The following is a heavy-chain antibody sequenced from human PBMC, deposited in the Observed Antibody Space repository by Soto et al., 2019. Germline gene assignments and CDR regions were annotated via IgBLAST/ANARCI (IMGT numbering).Heavy chain of an antibody. CDR3: ARHPAWDYYYMDV. V-gene: IGHV4-59*08. Sequence: SETLSLTCTVSGGSISSYYWSWIRQPPGKGLEWIGYIYYSGSTNYNPSLKSRVTISVDTSKIQFSLKLSSVTAADTAVYYCARHPAWDYYYMDVWGKGTTVTVSS. CDR1: GGSISSYY. CDR2: IYYSGST. J-gene: IGHJ6*03. D-gene: IGHD7-27*01.